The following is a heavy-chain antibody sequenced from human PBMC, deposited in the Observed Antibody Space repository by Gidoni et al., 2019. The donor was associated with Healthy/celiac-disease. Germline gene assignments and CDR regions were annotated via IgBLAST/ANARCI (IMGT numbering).Heavy chain of an antibody. Sequence: QVQLQQWGAGLLKPSETLSLTCAVYCGSFSCYSVSWIPLPPGKGVEWIGEIKHSGSTNYNPSLKSRVTISVDTSKNQFALKLSSVTAADTAVYYCARLVQFRLCGWYCPPRGGEYYMDVWGKVTTVTVSS. D-gene: IGHD6-19*01. CDR1: CGSFSCYS. CDR2: IKHSGST. J-gene: IGHJ6*03. CDR3: ARLVQFRLCGWYCPPRGGEYYMDV. V-gene: IGHV4-34*01.